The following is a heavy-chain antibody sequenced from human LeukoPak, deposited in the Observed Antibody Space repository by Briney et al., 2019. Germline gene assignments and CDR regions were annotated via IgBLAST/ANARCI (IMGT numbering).Heavy chain of an antibody. CDR2: ISRSGGST. Sequence: GGSLRLSCAASGFTFSSYAMSWVRQAPGKGLEWVSAISRSGGSTYYADSVKGRFTISRDNSKNTLYLQMNSLRAEDTAVYYCAKALGYYYGMDVWGQGTTVTVSS. CDR1: GFTFSSYA. D-gene: IGHD3-16*01. J-gene: IGHJ6*02. CDR3: AKALGYYYGMDV. V-gene: IGHV3-23*01.